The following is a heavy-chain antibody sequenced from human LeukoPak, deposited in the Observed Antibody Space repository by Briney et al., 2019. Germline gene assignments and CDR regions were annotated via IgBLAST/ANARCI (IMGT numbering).Heavy chain of an antibody. Sequence: ASVKVSCKTSGYTFTGYYLHWVRQAPRQGPEWMGWINANSGDTYYVQKFKGRITMTRDTSINTAYMELNRLISDDTAVYYCARVVDVGVPGFQHWGRGTLVTVSS. V-gene: IGHV1-2*02. D-gene: IGHD1-26*01. CDR2: INANSGDT. CDR1: GYTFTGYY. J-gene: IGHJ1*01. CDR3: ARVVDVGVPGFQH.